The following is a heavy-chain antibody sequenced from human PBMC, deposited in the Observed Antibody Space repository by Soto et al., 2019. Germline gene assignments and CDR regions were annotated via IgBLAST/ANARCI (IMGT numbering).Heavy chain of an antibody. CDR2: IDTSGTKI. D-gene: IGHD3-3*01. Sequence: QVQLVESGGDLVKPGGSLRLSCAASGYTFSDYYMSWIRQAPGKGLEWISYIDTSGTKIYYADSVNGRFTITRDNAKNSMYLEMNSLRDEATAGYYCASHYDMWSGYLSPVDYWGQGTLVTVSS. CDR3: ASHYDMWSGYLSPVDY. J-gene: IGHJ4*02. V-gene: IGHV3-11*01. CDR1: GYTFSDYY.